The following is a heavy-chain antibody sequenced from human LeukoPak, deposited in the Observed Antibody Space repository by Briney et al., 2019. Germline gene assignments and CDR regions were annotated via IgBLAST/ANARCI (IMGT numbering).Heavy chain of an antibody. J-gene: IGHJ4*02. D-gene: IGHD3-22*01. V-gene: IGHV3-23*01. CDR1: GFTFSSYA. Sequence: GGSLRLSCAASGFTFSSYAMSWVRQAPGKGLEWVSGISGGGGSTYYADSVKGRFAISRDNSKNTLYLQMNSLRAEGTAVYYCARAMMVVANLWGVFDYWGQGALVTVSS. CDR2: ISGGGGST. CDR3: ARAMMVVANLWGVFDY.